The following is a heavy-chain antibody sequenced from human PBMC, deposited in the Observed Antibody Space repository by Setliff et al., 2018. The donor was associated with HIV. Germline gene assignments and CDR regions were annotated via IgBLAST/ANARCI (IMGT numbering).Heavy chain of an antibody. V-gene: IGHV4-4*07. CDR3: ARHSGGDQLLREFDY. D-gene: IGHD2-2*01. Sequence: SETLSLTCTVSGGSISSFYWSWIRQPAGKGLEWIGRIFSSGSTSYNSSLKSRVTMSVDTSKNQFSLRLTSVTAADTAVYYCARHSGGDQLLREFDYWGQGTLVTVSS. J-gene: IGHJ4*02. CDR2: IFSSGST. CDR1: GGSISSFY.